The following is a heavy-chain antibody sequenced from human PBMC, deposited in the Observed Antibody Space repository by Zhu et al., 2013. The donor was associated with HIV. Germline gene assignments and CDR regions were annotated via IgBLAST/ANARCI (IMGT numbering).Heavy chain of an antibody. V-gene: IGHV1-2*02. J-gene: IGHJ5*02. CDR2: INPDSGAT. CDR3: ARAEEGVPAAIGWFDP. Sequence: QVQLVQSGAEVKKPGASVTVSCKASAYSFTGYYIHWVRQAPGQGLEWMGWINPDSGATIYAQKFQGRVTMTRDTSISTAYMELKRLNSDDTAFYYCARAEEGVPAAIGWFDPGAREPWSPSPQ. CDR1: AYSFTGYY. D-gene: IGHD2-2*01.